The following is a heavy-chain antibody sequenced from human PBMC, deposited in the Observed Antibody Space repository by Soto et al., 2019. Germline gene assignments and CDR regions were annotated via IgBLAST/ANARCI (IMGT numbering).Heavy chain of an antibody. J-gene: IGHJ2*01. D-gene: IGHD4-4*01. CDR3: ARPLWRDDYNWGYFDL. Sequence: QVQLVESGGGVVQPGRSLRLSCAASGFTFSSYAMHWVRQAPGKGLEWVAVISYDGSNKYYADSVKGRITFSRDKSKNTLYLQMNGLRAEDTAVYYCARPLWRDDYNWGYFDLWGRGTLVTVSS. CDR2: ISYDGSNK. CDR1: GFTFSSYA. V-gene: IGHV3-30-3*01.